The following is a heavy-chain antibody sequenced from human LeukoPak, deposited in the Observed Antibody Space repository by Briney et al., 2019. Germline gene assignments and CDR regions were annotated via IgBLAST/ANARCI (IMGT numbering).Heavy chain of an antibody. CDR1: GGSISSYY. V-gene: IGHV4-59*12. CDR3: ARGAADRNNYYYYIDV. Sequence: SETLSLTCTVSGGSISSYYWSWIRQPPGRGLEWIGYIYYSGSTNYNPSLKSRVTISVDTSKNQFSLKLTSVTAADTAVYYCARGAADRNNYYYYIDVWGKGTTVTVSS. J-gene: IGHJ6*03. CDR2: IYYSGST. D-gene: IGHD1/OR15-1a*01.